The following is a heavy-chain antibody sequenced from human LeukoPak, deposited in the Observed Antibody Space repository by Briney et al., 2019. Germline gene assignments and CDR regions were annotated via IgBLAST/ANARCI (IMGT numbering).Heavy chain of an antibody. CDR2: ISSSSSTI. D-gene: IGHD1-26*01. V-gene: IGHV3-48*01. CDR1: GFTFSSYS. Sequence: PGGSLRLSCAASGFTFSSYSMNWVRQAPGKGLEWVSYISSSSSTIYYADSVKGRFTISRDNAKNSLYLQMNSLRAEDTAVYYCARDRPWELPEGTFDYWGQGTLVTVSS. J-gene: IGHJ4*02. CDR3: ARDRPWELPEGTFDY.